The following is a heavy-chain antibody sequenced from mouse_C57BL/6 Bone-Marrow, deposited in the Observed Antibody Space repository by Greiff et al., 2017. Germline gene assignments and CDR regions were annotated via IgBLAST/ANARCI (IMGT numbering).Heavy chain of an antibody. CDR3: ARNHLLYYYGGYFDY. CDR1: GFSLTSYA. Sequence: VKLVESGPGLVAPSQSLSITCPVSGFSLTSYAISWVRQPPGKGLEWLGVIWTGGGTNYNSALKSRLSISKDNSKSQVCLQMNSLQTNDTARYYCARNHLLYYYGGYFDYWGQGTTLTVSS. J-gene: IGHJ2*01. CDR2: IWTGGGT. D-gene: IGHD1-1*01. V-gene: IGHV2-9-1*01.